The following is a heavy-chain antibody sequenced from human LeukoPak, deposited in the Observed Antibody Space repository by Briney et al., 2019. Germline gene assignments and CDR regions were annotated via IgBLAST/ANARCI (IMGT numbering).Heavy chain of an antibody. J-gene: IGHJ4*02. V-gene: IGHV3-33*08. CDR2: IWSDGSYK. Sequence: GSLRLSCAASGFTFSSYGFHWVRQAPGKGLEWVAVIWSDGSYKYYADSVKGRFTISRDDSKNTLYLQMNSLRAEDTAVYYCARDFSLQLFDYWGQGTLVTVFS. CDR1: GFTFSSYG. D-gene: IGHD5-24*01. CDR3: ARDFSLQLFDY.